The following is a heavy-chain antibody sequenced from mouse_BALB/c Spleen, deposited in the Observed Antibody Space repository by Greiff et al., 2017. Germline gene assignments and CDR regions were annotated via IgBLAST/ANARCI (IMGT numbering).Heavy chain of an antibody. CDR3: ARWDYRYDVDY. J-gene: IGHJ2*01. Sequence: QVQLKQSGPELVKPGASVRISCKASGYTFTSYYIHWVKQRPGQGLEWIGWIYPGNVNTKYNEKFKGKATLTADKSSSTAYMQLSSLTSEDSAVYFCARWDYRYDVDYWGQGTTLTVSS. V-gene: IGHV1S56*01. CDR2: IYPGNVNT. CDR1: GYTFTSYY. D-gene: IGHD2-14*01.